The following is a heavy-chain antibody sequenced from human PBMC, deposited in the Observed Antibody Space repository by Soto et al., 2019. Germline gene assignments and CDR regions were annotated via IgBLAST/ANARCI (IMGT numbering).Heavy chain of an antibody. J-gene: IGHJ5*02. V-gene: IGHV3-30*18. CDR2: ISYDGSNK. CDR1: GFTFSSYG. Sequence: LRLSCAASGFTFSSYGMHWVRQAPGKGLEWVAVISYDGSNKYYADSVKGRFTISRDNSKNTLYLQMNSLRAEDTAVYYCAKDMSYDFWSGYYPNWFDPWGKGTLVTVSS. D-gene: IGHD3-3*01. CDR3: AKDMSYDFWSGYYPNWFDP.